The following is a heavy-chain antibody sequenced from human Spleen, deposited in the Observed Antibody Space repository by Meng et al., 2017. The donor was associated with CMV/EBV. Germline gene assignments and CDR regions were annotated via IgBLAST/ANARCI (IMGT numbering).Heavy chain of an antibody. V-gene: IGHV4-4*07. D-gene: IGHD3-3*02. CDR2: IYTSGST. CDR3: ARDRIPGIRAYYFDY. CDR1: GGSISSYY. J-gene: IGHJ4*02. Sequence: QVQRQESGPGLVKPSETLSLTCTVSGGSISSYYWSWIRQPAGKGLEWIGRIYTSGSTNYNPSLKSRVTMSVDTSKNQFSLKLSSVTAADTAVYYCARDRIPGIRAYYFDYWGQGTLVTVSS.